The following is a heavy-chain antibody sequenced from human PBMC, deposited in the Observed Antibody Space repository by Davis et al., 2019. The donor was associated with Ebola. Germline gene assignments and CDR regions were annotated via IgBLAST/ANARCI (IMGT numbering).Heavy chain of an antibody. Sequence: ASVKVSCKASGYTFTSYDINWVRQATGQGLEWMGWMNPNSGNTGYAQKFQGWVTMTRDTSISTAYMELSRLRSDDTAVYYCARVPSRGGRTYGMDVWGQGTTVTVSS. CDR1: GYTFTSYD. D-gene: IGHD1-26*01. V-gene: IGHV1-8*01. J-gene: IGHJ6*02. CDR3: ARVPSRGGRTYGMDV. CDR2: MNPNSGNT.